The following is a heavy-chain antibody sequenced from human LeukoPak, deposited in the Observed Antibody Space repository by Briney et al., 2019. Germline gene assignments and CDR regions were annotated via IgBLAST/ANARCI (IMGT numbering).Heavy chain of an antibody. Sequence: SSVKVSCKASGYTFTNYYIHWVRQAPGQGLEWMGIINPSGGSTSYAQKFQGRVTMTRDTSTSTVYMELSSLRSDDTAVYYCARDAPGFFYDSSLYYPAVHYWGQGTLVTVSS. J-gene: IGHJ4*02. V-gene: IGHV1-46*01. CDR2: INPSGGST. CDR3: ARDAPGFFYDSSLYYPAVHY. D-gene: IGHD3-22*01. CDR1: GYTFTNYY.